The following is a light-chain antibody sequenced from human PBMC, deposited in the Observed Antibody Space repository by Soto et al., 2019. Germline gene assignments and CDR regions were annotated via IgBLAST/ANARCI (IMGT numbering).Light chain of an antibody. J-gene: IGKJ5*01. V-gene: IGKV1-12*01. CDR2: SAS. Sequence: DIQMTQSPSTLSASVGDRVVITCRASQSITTWLAWYQQKPGKAPKLLIYSASSLQSGVPSRFSGSGSGTDFTLSISSLQPEDFATYYCQQADSFPLATFGQGTRLEIK. CDR1: QSITTW. CDR3: QQADSFPLAT.